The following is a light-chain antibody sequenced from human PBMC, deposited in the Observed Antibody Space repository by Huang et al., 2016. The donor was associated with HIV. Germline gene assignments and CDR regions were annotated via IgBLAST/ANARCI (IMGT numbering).Light chain of an antibody. CDR1: LSISSW. CDR2: KAS. Sequence: SVGDRVTITCRASLSISSWLAWYQQKPGKAPKLLIYKASSLERGVPSRFSGSGSGTEFTLTISSLQPDDFATYYCQQYTTYFPTFGQGTKLEIK. J-gene: IGKJ2*01. V-gene: IGKV1-5*03. CDR3: QQYTTYFPT.